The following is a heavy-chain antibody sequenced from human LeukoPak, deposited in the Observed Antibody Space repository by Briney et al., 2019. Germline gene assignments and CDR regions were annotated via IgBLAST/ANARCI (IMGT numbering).Heavy chain of an antibody. V-gene: IGHV4-39*01. D-gene: IGHD2-8*01. Sequence: SETLSLTCTVSGGSISSSSYDWGWIRQPPGKGLEWIGSIYYSGSTYYNPSLKSRVTISVDTSKNQFSLKLSSVTAADTAVYYCARHSMRYSPEDYWGQGTLVTVSS. CDR1: GGSISSSSYD. CDR3: ARHSMRYSPEDY. J-gene: IGHJ4*02. CDR2: IYYSGST.